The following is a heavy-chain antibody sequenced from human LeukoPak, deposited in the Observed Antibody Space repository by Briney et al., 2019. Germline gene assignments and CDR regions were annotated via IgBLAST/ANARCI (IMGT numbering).Heavy chain of an antibody. J-gene: IGHJ4*02. CDR3: ARSQSSSLIDY. V-gene: IGHV3-33*08. Sequence: GGSLRLSCAASGFTFSSYAMHWVRQAPGKGLEWVAVIWYDGSSKDYADSVKGRFTFSRDNSKNTLYLQMNSLTVEDTAVYYCARSQSSSLIDYWGQGTLVTVSS. D-gene: IGHD6-13*01. CDR2: IWYDGSSK. CDR1: GFTFSSYA.